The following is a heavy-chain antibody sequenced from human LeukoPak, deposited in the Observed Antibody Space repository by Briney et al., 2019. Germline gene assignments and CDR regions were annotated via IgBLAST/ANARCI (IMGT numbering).Heavy chain of an antibody. Sequence: GGSLRLSCAASGFTFSSYSMNWVRQAPGKGLEWVSSISSSSSYIYYADSVKGRFTISRDNAKNSLYLQMNSLRAEDTALYYCAKLAYSSEMATTPFDYWGQGTLVTVSS. CDR3: AKLAYSSEMATTPFDY. CDR2: ISSSSSYI. D-gene: IGHD5-24*01. CDR1: GFTFSSYS. J-gene: IGHJ4*02. V-gene: IGHV3-21*04.